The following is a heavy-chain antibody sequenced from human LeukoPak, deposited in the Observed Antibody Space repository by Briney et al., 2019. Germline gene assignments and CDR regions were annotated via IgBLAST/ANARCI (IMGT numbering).Heavy chain of an antibody. Sequence: SETLSLTCTVSGGSISSYYWSWIRQPPGKGLEWIGYIYYSGSTNYNPSLKSRVTISVDTSKNQFSLKLSSVTAADTAVYYCARAGPYSSSWSPFDYWGQETLVTVSS. CDR1: GGSISSYY. J-gene: IGHJ4*02. CDR3: ARAGPYSSSWSPFDY. D-gene: IGHD6-13*01. V-gene: IGHV4-59*01. CDR2: IYYSGST.